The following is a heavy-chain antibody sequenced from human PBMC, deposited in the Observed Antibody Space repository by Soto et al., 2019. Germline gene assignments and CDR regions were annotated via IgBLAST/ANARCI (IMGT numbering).Heavy chain of an antibody. Sequence: QVQLVQSGAEVKTPGASVRVSCKASGYTFTGYYIHWVREAPGQGLEWMGWIKPQTGGKSYAQKFQGRVTLSRDTSINTAYLELSRLTFDDAAVYFCARERYQVISDGMDVWGQGTTVTVSS. CDR2: IKPQTGGK. CDR3: ARERYQVISDGMDV. V-gene: IGHV1-2*02. J-gene: IGHJ6*02. D-gene: IGHD2-2*01. CDR1: GYTFTGYY.